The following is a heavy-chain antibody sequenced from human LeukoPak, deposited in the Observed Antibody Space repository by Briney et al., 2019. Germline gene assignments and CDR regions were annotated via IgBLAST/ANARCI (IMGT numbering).Heavy chain of an antibody. CDR3: ARQTHYYDSSGYYYEFNNGLDY. D-gene: IGHD3-22*01. J-gene: IGHJ4*02. Sequence: GASVKVSCKASGYTFTGYYMHWVRQAPGQGLEWVGWINPNSGGTNYAQKFQGRVTMTRDTSISTAYMELSRLRSDDTAVYYCARQTHYYDSSGYYYEFNNGLDYWGQGTLVTVSS. CDR2: INPNSGGT. CDR1: GYTFTGYY. V-gene: IGHV1-2*02.